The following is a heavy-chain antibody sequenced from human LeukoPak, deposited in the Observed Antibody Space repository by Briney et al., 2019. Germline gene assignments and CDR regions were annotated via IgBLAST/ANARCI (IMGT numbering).Heavy chain of an antibody. CDR2: ISSSGSTI. CDR1: GFTLSSYE. J-gene: IGHJ6*04. V-gene: IGHV3-48*03. Sequence: PGGSLRLSCAASGFTLSSYEMNWVRQAPGKGLEWVSYISSSGSTIYYADSVKGRFTISRGKAKNSLYLQMNSRRAEDTAVYYCARESQYGMDVWGKRTTVTVSS. CDR3: ARESQYGMDV.